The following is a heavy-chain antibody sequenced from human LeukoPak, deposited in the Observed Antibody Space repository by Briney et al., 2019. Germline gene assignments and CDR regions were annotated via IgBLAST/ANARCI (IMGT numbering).Heavy chain of an antibody. CDR3: AGDEGWTFDI. CDR1: GFTFSTHW. J-gene: IGHJ3*02. CDR2: IQKDGSDK. Sequence: GGSLRLSCAASGFTFSTHWMSWFRQAPGKGLEWVALIQKDGSDKYYEDSVKGQFTISRDNAKNSLYLQMNGLRADDTAVYYCAGDEGWTFDIWGQGTKVTVSS. D-gene: IGHD5-24*01. V-gene: IGHV3-7*01.